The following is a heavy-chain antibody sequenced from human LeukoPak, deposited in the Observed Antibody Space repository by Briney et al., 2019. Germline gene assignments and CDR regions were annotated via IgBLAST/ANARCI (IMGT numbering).Heavy chain of an antibody. J-gene: IGHJ4*02. D-gene: IGHD3-3*01. CDR2: ISSSSYI. CDR1: GFTFSSYS. V-gene: IGHV3-21*01. Sequence: GGSLRLSCAASGFTFSSYSMNWVRQAPGKGLEWVSSISSSSYIYYADSVKGRFTISRDNAKNSLYLQMNSLRAEDTAVYYCARDAFGFGDCDYWGQGTLVTVSS. CDR3: ARDAFGFGDCDY.